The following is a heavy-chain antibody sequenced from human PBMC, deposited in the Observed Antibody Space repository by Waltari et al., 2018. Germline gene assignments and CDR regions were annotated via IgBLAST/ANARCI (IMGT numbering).Heavy chain of an antibody. V-gene: IGHV3-7*01. CDR3: ARAIAGYAFDI. Sequence: EVQLVESGGGLVQPGGSLRLSCAASGFTFSSYWITWVRQAPGKGLEWVANIKQDGSEKYYVDSVKGRFTISRDNAKNSLYLQMNSLRAEDTAVYYCARAIAGYAFDIWGQGTMVTVSS. CDR2: IKQDGSEK. CDR1: GFTFSSYW. J-gene: IGHJ3*02. D-gene: IGHD3-16*02.